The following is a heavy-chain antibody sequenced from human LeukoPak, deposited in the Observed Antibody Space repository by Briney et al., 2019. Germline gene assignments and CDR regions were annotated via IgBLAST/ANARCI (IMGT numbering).Heavy chain of an antibody. CDR2: ISGSGGST. J-gene: IGHJ4*02. CDR3: AKDLNFGTFLLSYYFDY. Sequence: GGSLRLSCAASGFTFSSYAMSWVRQAPGKGLEWVSAISGSGGSTYYADSVKGRFTISRDNSKNTLYLQMNSLRAEDTAVYYCAKDLNFGTFLLSYYFDYWGQGTLVTVSS. CDR1: GFTFSSYA. D-gene: IGHD1-14*01. V-gene: IGHV3-23*01.